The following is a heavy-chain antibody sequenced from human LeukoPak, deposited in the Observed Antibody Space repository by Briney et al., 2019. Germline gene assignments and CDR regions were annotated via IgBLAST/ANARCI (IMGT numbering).Heavy chain of an antibody. Sequence: ASVKVSYKASGGTFSSYAISWVRQAPGQGLEWMGRIIPILGIANYAQKLRGRVTMTTDTSTSTAYMELRSLRSDDTAVYYCARGVYQEYFDYWGQGTRVTVSS. CDR3: ARGVYQEYFDY. V-gene: IGHV1-69*04. CDR2: IIPILGIA. D-gene: IGHD2-8*01. CDR1: GGTFSSYA. J-gene: IGHJ4*02.